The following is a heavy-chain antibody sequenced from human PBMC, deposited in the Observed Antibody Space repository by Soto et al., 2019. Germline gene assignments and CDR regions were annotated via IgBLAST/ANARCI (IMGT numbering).Heavy chain of an antibody. CDR2: IYYSGST. D-gene: IGHD6-13*01. CDR3: ASVGGSSSTLIWLH. J-gene: IGHJ4*02. CDR1: GGSISSYY. V-gene: IGHV4-59*01. Sequence: SETLSLTCTVSGGSISSYYWSWIRQPPGKGLEWIGYIYYSGSTNYNPSLKSRVTISVDTSKNQFSLKLSSVTAADTAVYYCASVGGSSSTLIWLHWGQGTLVTVSS.